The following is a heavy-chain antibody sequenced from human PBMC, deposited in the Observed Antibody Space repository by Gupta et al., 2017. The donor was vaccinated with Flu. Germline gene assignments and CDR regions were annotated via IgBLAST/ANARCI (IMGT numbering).Heavy chain of an antibody. V-gene: IGHV4-39*01. CDR3: ARGYCSSTSCYVLGWFDP. CDR1: GGSITSSIYY. Sequence: QLQLQESGPGLVKPSETLSLTCTVSGGSITSSIYYWGFNRQPPGKGLEWIGSINYSGSTYYNQSLESRVTISVDTSKNQFSLKLSSVTAADTAVYYCARGYCSSTSCYVLGWFDPWGQGTLVTVSS. D-gene: IGHD2-2*01. CDR2: INYSGST. J-gene: IGHJ5*02.